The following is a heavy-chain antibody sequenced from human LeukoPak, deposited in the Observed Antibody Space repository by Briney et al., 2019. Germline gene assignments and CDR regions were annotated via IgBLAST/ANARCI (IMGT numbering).Heavy chain of an antibody. D-gene: IGHD5-18*01. V-gene: IGHV4-39*01. CDR2: IYYSKNT. J-gene: IGHJ4*02. Sequence: SETLSLTCIVSGGSISSSSAYWGCIRQPPGKGLEWIGSIYYSKNTYYNPSLKSRVTISADTSKNQFSLTLGSVSATDTAVYYCVSPRGFSYGYFDYWGQGTLVTVSS. CDR3: VSPRGFSYGYFDY. CDR1: GGSISSSSAY.